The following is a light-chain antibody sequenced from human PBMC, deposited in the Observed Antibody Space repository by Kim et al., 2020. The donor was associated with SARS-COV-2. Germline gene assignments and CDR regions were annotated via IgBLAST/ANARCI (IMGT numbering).Light chain of an antibody. CDR1: QSVDRW. CDR3: QQYSTYSYS. CDR2: DAT. V-gene: IGKV1-5*01. Sequence: IRLTQSPSNLSASIGDRVSITCRASQSVDRWLAWYQQRPGKAPKLLIYDATDLTSGVPSRFSGRRSGPELTLTITSLQPDDFGTYYCQQYSTYSYSLGQGTKLEI. J-gene: IGKJ2*03.